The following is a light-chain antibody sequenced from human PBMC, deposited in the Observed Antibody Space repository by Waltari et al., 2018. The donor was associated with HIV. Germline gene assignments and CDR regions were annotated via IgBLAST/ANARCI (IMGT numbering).Light chain of an antibody. CDR1: ALAKKY. CDR2: NDP. CDR3: YSAADKNVL. Sequence: SYELTQPSSVSVSPGQTARLTCSGDALAKKYARWFQQKPGQAPLLVINNDPERPSGDPGPCSGSSTGTTVTLTISGAEGEDEADYFCYSAADKNVLFGGGTKLTVL. J-gene: IGLJ2*01. V-gene: IGLV3-27*01.